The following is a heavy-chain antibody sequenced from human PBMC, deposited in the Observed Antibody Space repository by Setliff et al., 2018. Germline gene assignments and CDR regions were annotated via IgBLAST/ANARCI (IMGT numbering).Heavy chain of an antibody. CDR2: IYHSGST. CDR3: ARTMYSSSWYGAFDI. D-gene: IGHD6-13*01. V-gene: IGHV4-4*02. Sequence: PSETLSLTCAVSGGSISSSNWWSWVRQPPGKGLEWIGEIYHSGSTNYNPSLKSRVTISVDKSKNQFSLKLSSVTAADTAVYYCARTMYSSSWYGAFDIWGQGTMVTVSS. J-gene: IGHJ3*02. CDR1: GGSISSSNW.